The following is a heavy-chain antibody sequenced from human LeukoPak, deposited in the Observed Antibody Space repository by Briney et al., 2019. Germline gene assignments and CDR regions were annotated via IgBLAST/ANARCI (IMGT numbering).Heavy chain of an antibody. V-gene: IGHV1-69*06. CDR2: IIPIFGTA. CDR3: ASVFEVVAGARFDP. Sequence: SVKVSCKASGGTFSSYAISWVRQAPGQGLEWMGGIIPIFGTANYAQKFQGRVTITADKSTSTAYMEMSSLRFEDTAVYYCASVFEVVAGARFDPRGRGTLVSVCS. CDR1: GGTFSSYA. J-gene: IGHJ5*02. D-gene: IGHD2-15*01.